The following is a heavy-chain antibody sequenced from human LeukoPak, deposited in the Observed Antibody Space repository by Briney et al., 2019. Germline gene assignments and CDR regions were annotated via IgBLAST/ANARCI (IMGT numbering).Heavy chain of an antibody. J-gene: IGHJ4*02. CDR2: IKQDGSEK. Sequence: GSLRLSCAASGFTFSSYQMSWVRQAPGKGLEWVANIKQDGSEKYYVDSAKGRFTISRDNAKNSLYLQMNSLRAEDTAVYYCAREVGWFGVYYFDYWGQGTLVTVSS. CDR3: AREVGWFGVYYFDY. D-gene: IGHD3-10*01. V-gene: IGHV3-7*01. CDR1: GFTFSSYQ.